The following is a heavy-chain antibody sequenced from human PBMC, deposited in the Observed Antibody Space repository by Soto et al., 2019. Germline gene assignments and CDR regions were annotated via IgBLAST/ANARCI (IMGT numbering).Heavy chain of an antibody. CDR1: GDSGGFISSSSYH. V-gene: IGHV4-39*01. CDR3: ARHPPYAPLDY. J-gene: IGHJ4*02. Sequence: QLQLQESGPGLVKPSETLSLTCTVSGDSGGFISSSSYHWGWIRQPPGKGLEWSGNIYYSGRTYYNPSLKSRVTISGDTSMNQFSLRLTSVTAADSAVYYCARHPPYAPLDYWGQGTLVTVSS. CDR2: IYYSGRT.